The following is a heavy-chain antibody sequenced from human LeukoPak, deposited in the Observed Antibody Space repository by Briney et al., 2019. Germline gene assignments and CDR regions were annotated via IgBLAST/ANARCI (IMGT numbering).Heavy chain of an antibody. CDR2: INAGNGNT. D-gene: IGHD3-10*01. CDR3: ARETSGAFFFDP. CDR1: GYTFTSYA. V-gene: IGHV1-3*01. Sequence: ASVKVSCKASGYTFTSYAMHWVRQAPGQRLEWMGWINAGNGNTKYSQKFQGRVTITRDTSASTAYMELSSLRSEDTAVYYCARETSGAFFFDPWGQGTLVTVSS. J-gene: IGHJ5*02.